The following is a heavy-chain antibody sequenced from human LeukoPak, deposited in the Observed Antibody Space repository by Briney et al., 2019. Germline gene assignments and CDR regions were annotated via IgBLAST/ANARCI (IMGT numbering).Heavy chain of an antibody. V-gene: IGHV1-69*06. J-gene: IGHJ4*02. CDR3: AAYYYDSSGYSPDYFDY. Sequence: SVNVSCKLSGYTFTSYGIRCVRPTPGQGLECMGGIIPIFGTANYAQKFQGRVTITADKSTSTAYMELSSLRSEDTAVYYCAAYYYDSSGYSPDYFDYWGQGTLVTVSS. CDR2: IIPIFGTA. CDR1: GYTFTSYG. D-gene: IGHD3-22*01.